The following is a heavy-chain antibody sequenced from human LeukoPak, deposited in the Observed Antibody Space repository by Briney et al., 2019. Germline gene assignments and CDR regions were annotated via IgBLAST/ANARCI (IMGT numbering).Heavy chain of an antibody. J-gene: IGHJ4*02. CDR2: IYSGGST. CDR3: AREADGYNSDY. D-gene: IGHD5-24*01. V-gene: IGHV3-53*01. CDR1: GFTVSSNY. Sequence: GGSLRLSCAASGFTVSSNYMSWVRQAPGKGLEWVSVIYSGGSTYYADSVKGRFTISRDNSKNTLYLQMNSLRAEDTAVYYCAREADGYNSDYWGQGTLVTVSS.